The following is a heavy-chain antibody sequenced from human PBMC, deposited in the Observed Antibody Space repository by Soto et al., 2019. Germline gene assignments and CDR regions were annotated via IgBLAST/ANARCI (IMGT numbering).Heavy chain of an antibody. CDR1: GFTFSSYG. J-gene: IGHJ3*02. CDR3: AKDFGSSGKLRYFDWSGDDAFDI. D-gene: IGHD3-9*01. Sequence: QVQLVESGGGVVQPGRSLRLSCAASGFTFSSYGMHWVRQAPGKGLEWVAVISYDGSNKYYADSVKGRFTISRDNSKNTLYLQMNSLRAEDTAVYYCAKDFGSSGKLRYFDWSGDDAFDIWGQGTMVTVSS. CDR2: ISYDGSNK. V-gene: IGHV3-30*18.